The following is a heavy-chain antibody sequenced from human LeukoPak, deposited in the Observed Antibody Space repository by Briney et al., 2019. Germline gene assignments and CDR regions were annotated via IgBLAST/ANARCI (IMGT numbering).Heavy chain of an antibody. CDR1: GYTFTSYG. V-gene: IGHV1-18*01. CDR3: ARDASRWYKYYFDY. CDR2: ISAYNGNT. D-gene: IGHD4-23*01. Sequence: ASVKVSCKASGYTFTSYGISWVRQAPGQGLEWMGWISAYNGNTNSAQKLQGRVTMTTDTSTSTAYMELRSLRSDDTAVYYCARDASRWYKYYFDYWGQGTLVTASS. J-gene: IGHJ4*02.